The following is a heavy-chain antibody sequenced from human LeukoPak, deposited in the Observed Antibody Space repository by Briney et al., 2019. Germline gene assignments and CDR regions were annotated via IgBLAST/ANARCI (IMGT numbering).Heavy chain of an antibody. CDR1: QFIFRDYW. J-gene: IGHJ4*02. Sequence: PGGSLRLSCAASQFIFRDYWMSWVRQAPGMGLEWVANINKDGSEKYYVDSVKGRFTISRDNAKNSLFLEMNSLRAEDTAVYYCATDGSSFDYWGQGTLVIVSS. CDR3: ATDGSSFDY. CDR2: INKDGSEK. V-gene: IGHV3-7*01. D-gene: IGHD2-15*01.